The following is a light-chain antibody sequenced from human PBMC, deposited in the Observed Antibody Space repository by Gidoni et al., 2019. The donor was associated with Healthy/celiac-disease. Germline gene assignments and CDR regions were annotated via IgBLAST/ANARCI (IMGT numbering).Light chain of an antibody. CDR1: PSVSSSY. Sequence: IVLTQSPGTLSLSPGETATLPCRASPSVSSSYLAWYQQKPGQAPRLLIYGASSRATGIPDRFSGSGSGTDFTLTISRLEPEDFAVYYCQQYGSSLMYTFGQGTKLEIK. J-gene: IGKJ2*01. V-gene: IGKV3-20*01. CDR3: QQYGSSLMYT. CDR2: GAS.